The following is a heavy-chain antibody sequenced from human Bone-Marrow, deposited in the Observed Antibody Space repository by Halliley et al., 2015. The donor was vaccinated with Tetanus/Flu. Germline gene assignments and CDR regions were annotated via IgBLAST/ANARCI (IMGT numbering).Heavy chain of an antibody. V-gene: IGHV1-18*01. J-gene: IGHJ5*02. CDR3: ARVGSGWYNNWFDP. Sequence: GWNNGYNGETRYAQKFQGRVTVTIDTSTSTAYMELRSLRSDDTAIYYCARVGSGWYNNWFDPWGQGTLVTVSS. CDR2: NNGYNGET. D-gene: IGHD6-19*01.